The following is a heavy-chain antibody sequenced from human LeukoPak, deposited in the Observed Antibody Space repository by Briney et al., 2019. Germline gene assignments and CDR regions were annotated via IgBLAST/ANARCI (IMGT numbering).Heavy chain of an antibody. V-gene: IGHV4-34*01. J-gene: IGHJ4*02. D-gene: IGHD3-9*01. CDR3: ARGDWGFPFDY. CDR1: GGSFSGYY. CDR2: INHSGST. Sequence: SETLSLTCAVYGGSFSGYYWSWIRQPPGRGLEWIGEINHSGSTNYNPSLKSRVTISVDTSKNQFSLKLSSVTAADTAVYYCARGDWGFPFDYWGQGTLVTVSS.